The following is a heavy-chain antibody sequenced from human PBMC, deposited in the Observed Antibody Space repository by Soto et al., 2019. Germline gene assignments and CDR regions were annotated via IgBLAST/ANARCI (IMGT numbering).Heavy chain of an antibody. CDR1: GVTFSSYA. V-gene: IGHV3-23*01. CDR2: ISGSGGST. CDR3: AKTVVEYSWATAFDI. Sequence: PGGSLRLSCAASGVTFSSYAMSWVRQAPGKGLEWVSAISGSGGSTYYADSVKGRFTISRDNSKNTLYLQMNSLRAEDTAVYYCAKTVVEYSWATAFDIWGQGTMVTVSS. J-gene: IGHJ3*02. D-gene: IGHD2-2*01.